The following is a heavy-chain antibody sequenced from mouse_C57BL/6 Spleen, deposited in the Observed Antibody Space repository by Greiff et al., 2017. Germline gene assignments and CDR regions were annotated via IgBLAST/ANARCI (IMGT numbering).Heavy chain of an antibody. Sequence: EVKLMESEGGLVQPGSSMKLSCTASGFTFSDYYMAWVRQVPEKGLEWVANINYDGSSTYYLDSLKSRFIISRDNAKNILYLQMSSLKSEDTATYYCARDSDYGSSLFDYWGQGTTLTVSS. V-gene: IGHV5-16*01. D-gene: IGHD1-1*01. CDR2: INYDGSST. J-gene: IGHJ2*01. CDR3: ARDSDYGSSLFDY. CDR1: GFTFSDYY.